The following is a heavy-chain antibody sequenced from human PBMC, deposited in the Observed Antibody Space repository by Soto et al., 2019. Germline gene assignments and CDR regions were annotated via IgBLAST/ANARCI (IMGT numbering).Heavy chain of an antibody. CDR1: SGSISTYY. V-gene: IGHV4-59*12. D-gene: IGHD3-3*01. Sequence: SETLSLTCTVSSGSISTYYWSWVRQTPGKGLEWIGYIRYSGSTKYNPSLRSRVTISVDTSKNQFSLKLSSVTAADTAVYYCARSPGVEWLFYNFDYWGQGTLVTVSS. CDR3: ARSPGVEWLFYNFDY. J-gene: IGHJ4*02. CDR2: IRYSGST.